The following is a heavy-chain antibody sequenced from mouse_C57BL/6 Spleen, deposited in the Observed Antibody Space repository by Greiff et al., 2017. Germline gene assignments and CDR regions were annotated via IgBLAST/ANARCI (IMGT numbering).Heavy chain of an antibody. J-gene: IGHJ4*01. Sequence: QVHVKQPGTELVKPGASVKLSCKASGYTFTSYWMHWVKQRPGQGLEWIGNINPSNGGTNYNEKFKSKATLTVDKSSSTAYMQLSSLTSEDSAVYYCARRGSSPYYAMDYWGQGTSVTVSS. CDR3: ARRGSSPYYAMDY. D-gene: IGHD1-1*01. CDR2: INPSNGGT. CDR1: GYTFTSYW. V-gene: IGHV1-53*01.